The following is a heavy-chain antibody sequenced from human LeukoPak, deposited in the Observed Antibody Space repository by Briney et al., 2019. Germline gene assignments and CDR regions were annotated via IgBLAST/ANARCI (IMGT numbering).Heavy chain of an antibody. CDR2: ISGSGGST. D-gene: IGHD3-22*01. CDR3: VKDQGLYYDSSVYY. Sequence: PGGSLRLSCAASGFTFSSYAMSWVRQAPGKGLEWVSAISGSGGSTYYGDSVKGRFTISRDNSKNTLYLQMNSLRAEDTAVYYCVKDQGLYYDSSVYYWGQGTLVTVSS. V-gene: IGHV3-23*01. J-gene: IGHJ4*02. CDR1: GFTFSSYA.